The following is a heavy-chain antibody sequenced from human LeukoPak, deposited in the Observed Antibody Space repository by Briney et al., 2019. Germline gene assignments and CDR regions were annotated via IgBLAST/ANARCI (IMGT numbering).Heavy chain of an antibody. CDR1: GFTFDDYA. J-gene: IGHJ2*01. Sequence: GGSLRLSCAASGFTFDDYAMHWVRQAPGKGLEWVSGISWNSGSLAYADSVKGRFTISRDNAKNSLYLQMNSLRTEDTALYYCARGLGGDQGYFDLWGRGTLATVSS. D-gene: IGHD3-10*01. CDR3: ARGLGGDQGYFDL. V-gene: IGHV3-9*01. CDR2: ISWNSGSL.